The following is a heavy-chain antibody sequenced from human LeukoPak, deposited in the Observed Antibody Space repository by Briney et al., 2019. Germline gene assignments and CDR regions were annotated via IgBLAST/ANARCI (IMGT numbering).Heavy chain of an antibody. CDR1: GGTFSSYA. J-gene: IGHJ6*03. V-gene: IGHV1-69*13. CDR3: ARRVSGYSYGYGDYYYYMDA. Sequence: SVKVSCKASGGTFSSYAISWVRQAPGQGLEWMGGIIPIFGTANYAQKFQGRVTITADESTSTAYMELSSLRSEDTAVYYCARRVSGYSYGYGDYYYYMDAWGKGTTVTVSS. CDR2: IIPIFGTA. D-gene: IGHD5-18*01.